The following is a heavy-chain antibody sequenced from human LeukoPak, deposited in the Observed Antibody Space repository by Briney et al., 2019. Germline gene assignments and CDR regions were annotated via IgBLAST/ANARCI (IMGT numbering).Heavy chain of an antibody. J-gene: IGHJ4*02. D-gene: IGHD5-24*01. CDR1: GYTFTSYD. V-gene: IGHV1-8*01. CDR2: MNPNSGNT. Sequence: RASVKVSCKASGYTFTSYDINWVRQATGRGLEWMGWMNPNSGNTGYAQKFQGRVTMTRNTSISTAYMELSSLRSEDTAVYYCARVQRWLQLLVYWGQGTLVTVSS. CDR3: ARVQRWLQLLVY.